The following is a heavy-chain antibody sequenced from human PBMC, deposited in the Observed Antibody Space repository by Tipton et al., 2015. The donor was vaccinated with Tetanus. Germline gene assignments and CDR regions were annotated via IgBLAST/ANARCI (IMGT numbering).Heavy chain of an antibody. D-gene: IGHD1-14*01. CDR3: ARGTGDY. CDR2: IFHSGST. V-gene: IGHV4-61*01. CDR1: GGSVNSGTYY. Sequence: TLSLTCSVSGGSVNSGTYYWSWIRQPPGKGLEWIAYIFHSGSTNYSPSLKSRVAISMDTSKNQISLKLSSVTAADTAVYYCARGTGDYWGQGTLVTVSS. J-gene: IGHJ4*02.